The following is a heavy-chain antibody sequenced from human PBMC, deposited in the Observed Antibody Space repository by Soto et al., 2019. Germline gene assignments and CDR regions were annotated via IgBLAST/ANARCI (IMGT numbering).Heavy chain of an antibody. CDR1: GFTFSSYW. D-gene: IGHD3-10*01. V-gene: IGHV3-74*01. Sequence: EVQLVESGGGLVQPGVSLRLSCAASGFTFSSYWMHWVRQAPGKGLVWVSRINSDGSSTSYADSVKGRFTISRDNAKNTLYLQMNSLRAEDTAVYYCATTNYYGSGSYYIYYYYYMDVWGKGTTVTVSS. J-gene: IGHJ6*03. CDR2: INSDGSST. CDR3: ATTNYYGSGSYYIYYYYYMDV.